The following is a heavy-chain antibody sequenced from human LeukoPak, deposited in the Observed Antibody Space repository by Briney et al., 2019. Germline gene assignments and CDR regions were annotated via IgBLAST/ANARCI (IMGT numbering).Heavy chain of an antibody. Sequence: GGSLRLSCAASGFTFSSYGMHWVRRAPGKGLEWVAVISYDGSNKYYADSVKGRFTISRDNSKNTLYLQMNSLRAEDTAVYYCAKDYGSWPSYYFDYWGQGTLVTVSS. CDR1: GFTFSSYG. J-gene: IGHJ4*02. CDR2: ISYDGSNK. V-gene: IGHV3-30*18. CDR3: AKDYGSWPSYYFDY. D-gene: IGHD6-13*01.